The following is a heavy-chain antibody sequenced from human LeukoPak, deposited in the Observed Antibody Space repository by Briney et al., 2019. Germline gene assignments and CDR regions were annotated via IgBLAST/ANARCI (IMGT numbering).Heavy chain of an antibody. CDR3: ARGHCGGDCYPQY. Sequence: SETLSLTCAVSGASMSTSNWWRWVRQPPGKGLEWNGEIYHNGNTKYNPSLKSRVTISVDKSKTQLSLKLNSVTAADTAVYYCARGHCGGDCYPQYWGQGTLVTVSS. D-gene: IGHD2-21*02. CDR2: IYHNGNT. V-gene: IGHV4-4*02. CDR1: GASMSTSNW. J-gene: IGHJ1*01.